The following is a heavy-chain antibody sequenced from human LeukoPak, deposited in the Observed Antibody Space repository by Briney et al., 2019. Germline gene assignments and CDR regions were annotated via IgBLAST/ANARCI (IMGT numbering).Heavy chain of an antibody. CDR2: IYTSGST. V-gene: IGHV4-61*02. Sequence: SETLSLTCTVSGGSISSGSYYWSCIRQPAGKGLEWIGRIYTSGSTNYNPSLKSRVTISVDTSKNQFSLKLSSVTAADTAVYYCARDRRSWFDPWGQGTLVTVSS. CDR3: ARDRRSWFDP. CDR1: GGSISSGSYY. J-gene: IGHJ5*02.